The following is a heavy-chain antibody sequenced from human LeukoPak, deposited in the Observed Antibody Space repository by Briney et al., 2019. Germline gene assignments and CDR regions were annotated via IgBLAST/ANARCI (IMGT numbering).Heavy chain of an antibody. Sequence: GGSLRLSCAASGFTVSSDYMSWVRQAPGKGLEWVSVIYSGGSTYYADSVKGRFTISRDISKNTLYLQMNSLKTEDTAVYYCSGVVRTHYYGMDVWGQGTTVTVSS. J-gene: IGHJ6*02. D-gene: IGHD2-15*01. CDR3: SGVVRTHYYGMDV. CDR1: GFTVSSDY. V-gene: IGHV3-53*01. CDR2: IYSGGST.